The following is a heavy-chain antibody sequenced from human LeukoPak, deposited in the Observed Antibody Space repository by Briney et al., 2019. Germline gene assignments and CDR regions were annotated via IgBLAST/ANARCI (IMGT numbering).Heavy chain of an antibody. Sequence: SETLSLTRTVSGGSISSSSYYWGWIRQPPGKGLEWIGSIYYSGSTYYNPSLKSRVTISVDTSKNQFSLKLSSVTAADTAVYYCARHMALKFWFDPWGQGTLVTVSS. D-gene: IGHD3-10*01. J-gene: IGHJ5*02. CDR3: ARHMALKFWFDP. V-gene: IGHV4-39*01. CDR1: GGSISSSSYY. CDR2: IYYSGST.